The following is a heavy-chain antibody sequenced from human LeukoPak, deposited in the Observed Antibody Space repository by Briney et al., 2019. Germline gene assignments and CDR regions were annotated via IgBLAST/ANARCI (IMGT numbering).Heavy chain of an antibody. V-gene: IGHV3-23*01. J-gene: IGHJ6*02. Sequence: GGSLRLSCAASGFTFSSYAMSWVRQAPGKGLEWVSAISGSGGSTYYADSVKGRFTISRDNSKNTLYLQMNSLRAEDTAVYYCAKEVDCSSTSCYGEDYYYGMDVWGQGTTVTVSS. D-gene: IGHD2-2*01. CDR1: GFTFSSYA. CDR3: AKEVDCSSTSCYGEDYYYGMDV. CDR2: ISGSGGST.